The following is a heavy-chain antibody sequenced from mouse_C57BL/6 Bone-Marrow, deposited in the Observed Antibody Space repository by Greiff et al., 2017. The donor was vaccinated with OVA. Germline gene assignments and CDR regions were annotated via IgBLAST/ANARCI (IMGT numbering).Heavy chain of an antibody. D-gene: IGHD1-1*01. CDR3: ARNGSGYDWYFDV. CDR2: IYPGDGDT. CDR1: GYAFSSSW. V-gene: IGHV1-82*01. Sequence: VQLQQSGPELVKPGASVKISCKASGYAFSSSWMNWVKQRPGKGLEWIGRIYPGDGDTNYNGKFKGKATLTADKSSSTAYMQLSNLTSEDSAVYCCARNGSGYDWYFDVWGTGTTVTVSS. J-gene: IGHJ1*03.